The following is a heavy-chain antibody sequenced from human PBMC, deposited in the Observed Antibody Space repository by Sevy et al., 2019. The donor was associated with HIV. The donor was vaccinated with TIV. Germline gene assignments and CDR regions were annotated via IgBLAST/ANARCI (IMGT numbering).Heavy chain of an antibody. D-gene: IGHD1-1*01. CDR2: IKSTTDSGTR. Sequence: GGSLRLSCATSGFTFSDAWMNWVRQAPGKGLEWVARIKSTTDSGTRDFAAPVKGRFSISRDDSKNTVYLQMTSLKDDDTGVYFCACGTGTSDFDHWGQGTLVTVSS. CDR1: GFTFSDAW. V-gene: IGHV3-15*01. J-gene: IGHJ4*02. CDR3: ACGTGTSDFDH.